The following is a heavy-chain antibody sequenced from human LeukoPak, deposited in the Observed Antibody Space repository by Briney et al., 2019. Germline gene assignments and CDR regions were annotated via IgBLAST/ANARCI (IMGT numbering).Heavy chain of an antibody. D-gene: IGHD2-21*02. CDR1: GFTVSRYY. Sequence: GGSLRLSCAASGFTVSRYYISWGRQAPGKGLEWVSVIYSGGSTYYADSVKGRFTISRDNSKNTLYLQMNSLRAEDTAVYYCARGDSVVTAAYWGQGTLVTVSS. CDR2: IYSGGST. CDR3: ARGDSVVTAAY. V-gene: IGHV3-53*01. J-gene: IGHJ4*02.